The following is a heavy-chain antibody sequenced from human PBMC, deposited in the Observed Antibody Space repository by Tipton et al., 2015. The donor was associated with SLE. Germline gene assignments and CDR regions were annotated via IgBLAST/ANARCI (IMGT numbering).Heavy chain of an antibody. J-gene: IGHJ5*02. D-gene: IGHD2-15*01. V-gene: IGHV4-39*01. CDR2: IYYSGST. Sequence: TLSLTCTVSGGSISSSSYYWGWIRQPPGKGLEWIGSIYYSGSTYYNPSLKSRVTISVDTSKNQFSLKLSSVTAADTAVYYCARGSGYCSGGSCYPNWFDPWGQGTLVTVSS. CDR1: GGSISSSSYY. CDR3: ARGSGYCSGGSCYPNWFDP.